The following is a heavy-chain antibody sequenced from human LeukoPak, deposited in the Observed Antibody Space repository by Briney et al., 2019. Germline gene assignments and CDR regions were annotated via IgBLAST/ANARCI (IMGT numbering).Heavy chain of an antibody. D-gene: IGHD1-20*01. Sequence: GGSLRLSCAASGFTFSSYGMHWVRQAPGKGLEWVAFIRYDGSNKYYADSVKGRFTISRDNSKNTLYLQMNSLRAEDTAVYYCARPRITGTTGAFDYWGQGTLVTVSS. J-gene: IGHJ4*02. V-gene: IGHV3-30*02. CDR1: GFTFSSYG. CDR2: IRYDGSNK. CDR3: ARPRITGTTGAFDY.